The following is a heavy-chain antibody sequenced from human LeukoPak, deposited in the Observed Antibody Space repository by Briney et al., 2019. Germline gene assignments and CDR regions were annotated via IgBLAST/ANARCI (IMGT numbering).Heavy chain of an antibody. Sequence: PGGSLRLSCAASGFTFSDYYMSWIRQAPGKGLEWVSYISSSGSTIYYADSVKGRFTISRDNSKNTLYLQMNSLRAEDTAVYYCAKDKTFGVCENWGQGTLVTVSS. V-gene: IGHV3-11*04. J-gene: IGHJ4*02. CDR3: AKDKTFGVCEN. D-gene: IGHD2-8*01. CDR2: ISSSGSTI. CDR1: GFTFSDYY.